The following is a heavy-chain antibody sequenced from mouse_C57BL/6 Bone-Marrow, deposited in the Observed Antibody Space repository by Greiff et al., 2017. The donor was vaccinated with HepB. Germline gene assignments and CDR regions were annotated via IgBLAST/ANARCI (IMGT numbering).Heavy chain of an antibody. D-gene: IGHD1-1*01. CDR3: ARLMTTVVASYWYFDV. CDR2: IWWDDDK. Sequence: QVTLKESGPGILQPSQTLSLTCSFSGFSLSTFGMGVGWIRQPSGKGLEWLAHIWWDDDKYYNPALKSRLTISKDTSKNQVFLKIANVDTADTATYYCARLMTTVVASYWYFDVWGTGTTVTVSS. V-gene: IGHV8-8*01. J-gene: IGHJ1*03. CDR1: GFSLSTFGMG.